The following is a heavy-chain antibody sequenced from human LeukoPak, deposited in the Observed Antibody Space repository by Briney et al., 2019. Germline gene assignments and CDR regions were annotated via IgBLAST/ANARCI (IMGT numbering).Heavy chain of an antibody. CDR2: INSDGSST. J-gene: IGHJ3*02. CDR1: GFTFSSYW. D-gene: IGHD6-19*01. V-gene: IGHV3-74*01. CDR3: ARDQGKYSSGWYGYDAFDI. Sequence: SGGSLRLSCAASGFTFSSYWMHWVRQAPGKGLVWVSRINSDGSSTSYADSVKGRFTISRDNAKNTLYLQMNSLRAEDTAVYYCARDQGKYSSGWYGYDAFDIWGQGTMVTVSS.